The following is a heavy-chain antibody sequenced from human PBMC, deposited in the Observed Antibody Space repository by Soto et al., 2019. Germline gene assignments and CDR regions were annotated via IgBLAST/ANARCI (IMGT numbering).Heavy chain of an antibody. J-gene: IGHJ4*02. D-gene: IGHD6-13*01. CDR1: GFTFSSYA. Sequence: GGSLRLSCAASGFTFSSYAMSWVRQAPGKGLEWVSAISGSGGSTYYADSVKGRFTISRDNSKNTLYLQMNSLRAEDTAVYYCAKQEGRSWYRPRPPAYIDYWGQGTLVTVSS. CDR2: ISGSGGST. V-gene: IGHV3-23*01. CDR3: AKQEGRSWYRPRPPAYIDY.